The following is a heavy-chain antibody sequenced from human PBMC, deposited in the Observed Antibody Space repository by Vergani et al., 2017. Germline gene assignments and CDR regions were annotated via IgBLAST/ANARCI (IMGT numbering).Heavy chain of an antibody. V-gene: IGHV1-69*08. Sequence: QVQLVQSGAEVKKPGSSVKVSCKASGGTFSSYTLSWVRQAPGQGLEWMGRIIPILGIANYAQKFQGRVTITADKSTSTAYMELSSLRSEDTAVYYCARDLTNSYGMDVWGQGTTVTVSS. CDR2: IIPILGIA. D-gene: IGHD1-1*01. J-gene: IGHJ6*02. CDR3: ARDLTNSYGMDV. CDR1: GGTFSSYT.